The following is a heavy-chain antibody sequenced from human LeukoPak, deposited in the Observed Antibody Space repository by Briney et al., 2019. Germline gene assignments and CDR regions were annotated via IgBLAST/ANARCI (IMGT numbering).Heavy chain of an antibody. CDR3: AKEGVLRFLEWRSYYFDY. V-gene: IGHV3-23*01. CDR1: GFTFSSYA. CDR2: ISGSGGST. Sequence: GGPLRLSCAASGFTFSSYAMSWVRQAPGKGLEWVSAISGSGGSTYYADSVKGRFTISRDNSKNTLYLQMNSLRAEDTAVYYCAKEGVLRFLEWRSYYFDYWGQGTLVTVSS. D-gene: IGHD3-3*01. J-gene: IGHJ4*02.